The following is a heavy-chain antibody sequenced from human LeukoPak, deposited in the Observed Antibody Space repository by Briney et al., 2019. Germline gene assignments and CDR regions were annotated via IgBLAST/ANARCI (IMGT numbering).Heavy chain of an antibody. Sequence: GASVKVSCKASGYTFNNYAMNWVRQAPGQGLEWMGWINTKTGNPTYAQGFTGRFVFSLDTSVSTAYLQISSLKAEDTAVYYCAREGSVVVVPAASLPYYYYYGMDVWGQGTTVTVSS. V-gene: IGHV7-4-1*02. CDR1: GYTFNNYA. CDR3: AREGSVVVVPAASLPYYYYYGMDV. J-gene: IGHJ6*02. D-gene: IGHD2-2*01. CDR2: INTKTGNP.